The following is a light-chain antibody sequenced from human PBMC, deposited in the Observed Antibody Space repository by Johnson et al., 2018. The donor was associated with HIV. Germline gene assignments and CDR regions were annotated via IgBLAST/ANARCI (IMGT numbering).Light chain of an antibody. V-gene: IGLV1-51*02. J-gene: IGLJ1*01. CDR1: SSNIGNNY. Sequence: QSVLTQPPSVSAAPGQKVTISCSGSSSNIGNNYVSWYQQVPGAAPKLLIYENNKRPSGIPDRFSGSKSGTSATLGITGLQTGDEADYYCGTWDSSLSASYVFGSGTTITVL. CDR3: GTWDSSLSASYV. CDR2: ENN.